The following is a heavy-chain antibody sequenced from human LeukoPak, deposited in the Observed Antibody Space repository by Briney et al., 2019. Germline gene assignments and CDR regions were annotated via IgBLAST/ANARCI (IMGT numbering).Heavy chain of an antibody. CDR1: GVTFSDYY. V-gene: IGHV3-11*01. D-gene: IGHD6-19*01. CDR2: ISSSGSTI. Sequence: GGSLRLSCAASGVTFSDYYMSWIRQAPGKGLEWASYISSSGSTIYYADSVKGRFTISRDNAKNSLYLQMNSLRAEDTAVYYCARGPPGIAVAGWAFDIWGQGTMVTVSS. J-gene: IGHJ3*02. CDR3: ARGPPGIAVAGWAFDI.